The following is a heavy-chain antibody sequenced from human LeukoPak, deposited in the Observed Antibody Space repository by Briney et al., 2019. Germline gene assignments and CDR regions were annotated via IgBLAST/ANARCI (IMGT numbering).Heavy chain of an antibody. CDR3: ARVPGWFDP. Sequence: SETLSLTCTVSGGSISSSSYYWSWIRQPPGKGLEWIGYIYHSGSTYYNPSLKSRVTISVDRSKNQFSLKLSSVTAADTAVYYCARVPGWFDPWGQGTLVTVSS. J-gene: IGHJ5*02. V-gene: IGHV4-30-2*01. CDR1: GGSISSSSYY. CDR2: IYHSGST.